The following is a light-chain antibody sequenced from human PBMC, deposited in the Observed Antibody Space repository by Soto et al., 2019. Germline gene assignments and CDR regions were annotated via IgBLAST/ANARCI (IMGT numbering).Light chain of an antibody. Sequence: QSVLTQPASVSGSPGQSITISCTGTSSDIGGYKYVSWYQQHPGKAPKLIIYEVTNRPSGVSDRFSGSKSGNTASLTIPGLQAEDDADYYCSSYTIYSTLLLFGGGTTLTVL. CDR2: EVT. CDR1: SSDIGGYKY. V-gene: IGLV2-14*01. CDR3: SSYTIYSTLLL. J-gene: IGLJ2*01.